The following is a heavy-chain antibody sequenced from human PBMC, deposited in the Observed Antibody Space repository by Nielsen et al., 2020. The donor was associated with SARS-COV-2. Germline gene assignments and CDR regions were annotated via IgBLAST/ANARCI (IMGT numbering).Heavy chain of an antibody. D-gene: IGHD1-26*01. CDR3: ARFLSGTAQAFDI. V-gene: IGHV1-2*06. Sequence: WVRQAPGQGLEWMGRINPNSGGTNYAQKFQGRVTLTRDTSTSTVYLDLSSLRSEDTAVYYCARFLSGTAQAFDIWGQGTMVTVSS. CDR2: INPNSGGT. J-gene: IGHJ3*02.